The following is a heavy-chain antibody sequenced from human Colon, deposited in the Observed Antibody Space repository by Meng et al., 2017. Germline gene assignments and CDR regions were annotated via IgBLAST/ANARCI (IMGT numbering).Heavy chain of an antibody. V-gene: IGHV1-8*01. Sequence: QVKRVQSGAEVKKSGASGKVSCKTSGYTFANYDIKWVRQATGQGSEWMGWMNPKSGDTGDAQRFQGRITMTWDTSISTAYLELSGLTYEDTAIYYCARISERMYRTGDPWGQGTLVTVSS. J-gene: IGHJ5*01. D-gene: IGHD3/OR15-3a*01. CDR3: ARISERMYRTGDP. CDR1: GYTFANYD. CDR2: MNPKSGDT.